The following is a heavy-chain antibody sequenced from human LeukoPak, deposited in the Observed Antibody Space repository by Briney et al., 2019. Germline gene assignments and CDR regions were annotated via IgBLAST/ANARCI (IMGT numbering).Heavy chain of an antibody. Sequence: EASVKVSCKASGYTFTVYYVHWVRQAPGQGLEWMGWINPNSGGTNYAQKFQGRVTMTRDTSISTAYMELSRLRSDDTAVYYCARDAALIVGATTLNWFDPWGQGTLVTVSS. CDR2: INPNSGGT. CDR3: ARDAALIVGATTLNWFDP. CDR1: GYTFTVYY. D-gene: IGHD1-26*01. J-gene: IGHJ5*02. V-gene: IGHV1-2*02.